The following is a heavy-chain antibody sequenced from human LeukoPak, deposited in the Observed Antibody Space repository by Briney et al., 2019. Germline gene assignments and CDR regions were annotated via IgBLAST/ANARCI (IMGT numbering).Heavy chain of an antibody. D-gene: IGHD1-26*01. CDR2: IYHSGST. V-gene: IGHV4-30-2*01. CDR3: ARTSGSPGRLDP. J-gene: IGHJ5*02. CDR1: GGSISSGGYS. Sequence: NTSETLSLTCAVSGGSISSGGYSWSWVRQPPGKGLEWIGYIYHSGSTYYNPSLKSRVTISVDRSKNQFSLKLSSVTAADTAVYYCARTSGSPGRLDPWGQGTLVTVSS.